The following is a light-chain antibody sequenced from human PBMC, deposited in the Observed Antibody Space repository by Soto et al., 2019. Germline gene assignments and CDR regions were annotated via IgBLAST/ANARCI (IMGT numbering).Light chain of an antibody. Sequence: QSALTQPLSVSGSPGQSVTISCTGTTSDVGAYNYVSWYQQQHPGKAPKLIISDVNKRPSGVPYRFFGSKSGTTASLTISGLQAEDEADYYCCSYAGSYAIFGGGTKLAVL. CDR3: CSYAGSYAI. V-gene: IGLV2-11*01. CDR1: TSDVGAYNY. J-gene: IGLJ2*01. CDR2: DVN.